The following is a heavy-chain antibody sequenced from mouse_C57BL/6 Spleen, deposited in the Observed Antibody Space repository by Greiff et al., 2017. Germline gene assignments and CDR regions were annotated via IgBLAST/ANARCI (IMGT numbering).Heavy chain of an antibody. Sequence: DVLLVESGGGLVKPGGSLKLSCAASGFTFSSYTMSWVRQTPEKRLEWVATISGGGGNTYYPDSVKGRFTISRDNAKNTLYLQMSSLRSEDTALYYCASHFAYWGQGTLVTVSA. CDR3: ASHFAY. CDR2: ISGGGGNT. J-gene: IGHJ3*01. V-gene: IGHV5-9*01. CDR1: GFTFSSYT.